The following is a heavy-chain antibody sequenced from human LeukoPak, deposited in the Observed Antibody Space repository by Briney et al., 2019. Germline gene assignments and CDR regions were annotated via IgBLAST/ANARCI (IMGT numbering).Heavy chain of an antibody. J-gene: IGHJ4*02. CDR3: ARDFSKYYLDY. D-gene: IGHD6-13*01. CDR1: GFTFSSYE. Sequence: PGGSLRLSCAASGFTFSSYEMNWVRQAPGKGLEWVSYISSSGNTIYYADSVKGRFTISRDNAKNSLYLQMNSLRAEDTAVYYCARDFSKYYLDYWGQGTLVTVSS. CDR2: ISSSGNTI. V-gene: IGHV3-48*03.